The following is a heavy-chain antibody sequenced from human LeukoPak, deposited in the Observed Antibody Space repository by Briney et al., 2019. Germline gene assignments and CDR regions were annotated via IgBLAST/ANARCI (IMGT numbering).Heavy chain of an antibody. D-gene: IGHD5-24*01. CDR1: GGTFSSYA. Sequence: ASVKVSCKASGGTFSSYAISWVRQAPGQGLEWMGRIIPILGTANYAQKFQGRVTITTDESTSTAYMELSSLRSEDTAVYYCARDVEMWNWFDPWGQGTLVTVSS. CDR2: IIPILGTA. CDR3: ARDVEMWNWFDP. J-gene: IGHJ5*02. V-gene: IGHV1-69*11.